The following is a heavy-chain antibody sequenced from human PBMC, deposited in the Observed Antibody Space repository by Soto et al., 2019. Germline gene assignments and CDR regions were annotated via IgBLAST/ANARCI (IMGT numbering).Heavy chain of an antibody. CDR1: GFTFSSYS. Sequence: PGGSLRLSCAASGFTFSSYSMNWVRQAPGKGLEWVSYISSISSTTYYADSVRGRFSISRDNSKNTLYLQMNSLRVEDTAVYYCAKKVPGSNPLDSWGQGALVTVSS. D-gene: IGHD1-1*01. J-gene: IGHJ4*02. CDR2: ISSISSTT. V-gene: IGHV3-48*01. CDR3: AKKVPGSNPLDS.